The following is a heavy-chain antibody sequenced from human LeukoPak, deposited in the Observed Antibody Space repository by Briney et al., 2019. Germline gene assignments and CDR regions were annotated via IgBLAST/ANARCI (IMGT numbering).Heavy chain of an antibody. CDR1: GGTFSSYA. V-gene: IGHV1-69*06. Sequence: GASVKVSCKASGGTFSSYAISWVRQAPGQGLEWMGRIIPIFGTANYAQKFQGRVTITADKSTSTAYMELSSLRSEDTAVYYCARGPKYISATGPYYFDYWGQGTPVTVSS. J-gene: IGHJ4*02. CDR3: ARGPKYISATGPYYFDY. CDR2: IIPIFGTA. D-gene: IGHD6-13*01.